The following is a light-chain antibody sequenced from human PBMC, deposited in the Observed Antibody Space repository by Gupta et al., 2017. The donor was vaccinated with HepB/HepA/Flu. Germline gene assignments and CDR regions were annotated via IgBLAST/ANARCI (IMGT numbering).Light chain of an antibody. CDR1: SGSVSTNYY. CDR2: STN. Sequence: QTVVTQEPSFSVSPGGTVPLTCGLNSGSVSTNYYPSWYQHTPGQAPRTLIYSTNTRPSGVPDRFSGSILGNKAALTITRAQADDESDDYCVLYMGNGISVFGGGTKRAVL. V-gene: IGLV8-61*01. J-gene: IGLJ3*02. CDR3: VLYMGNGISV.